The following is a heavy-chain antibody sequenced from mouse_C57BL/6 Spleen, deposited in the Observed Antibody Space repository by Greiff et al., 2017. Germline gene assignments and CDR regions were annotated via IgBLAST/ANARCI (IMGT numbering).Heavy chain of an antibody. CDR2: IDPENGDT. J-gene: IGHJ2*01. CDR3: TYSNYVY. V-gene: IGHV14-4*01. D-gene: IGHD2-5*01. Sequence: VQLQQSGAELVRPGASVKLSCTASGFNIKDDYMHWVKQRPEQGLEWIGWIDPENGDTEYASKFQGKATITADTSSNTAYLQLSSLTSEDTAVYYSTYSNYVYWGQGTTLTVSS. CDR1: GFNIKDDY.